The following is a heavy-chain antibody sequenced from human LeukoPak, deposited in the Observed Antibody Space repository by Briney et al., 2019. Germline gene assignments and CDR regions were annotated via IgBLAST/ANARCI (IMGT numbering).Heavy chain of an antibody. Sequence: GGSLRLSCAASGFTFSSYAMHWVRQAPGKGLEWVAVISYDGSNKYYADSVKGRFTISRDNSKNTLYLQMNSLRAEDTAVYYYASPRGYSGYDLGFDYWGQGTLVTVSS. CDR2: ISYDGSNK. D-gene: IGHD5-12*01. CDR3: ASPRGYSGYDLGFDY. CDR1: GFTFSSYA. V-gene: IGHV3-30*04. J-gene: IGHJ4*02.